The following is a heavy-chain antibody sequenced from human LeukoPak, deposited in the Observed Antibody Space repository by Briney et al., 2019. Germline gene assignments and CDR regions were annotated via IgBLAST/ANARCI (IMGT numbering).Heavy chain of an antibody. Sequence: SETLSLTCAVSGGSISISDYYWGWIRQPPGKGLEWIGTIYYSGSTYYNPSLKSRVTISVDTSKNQFSLKLSSVTAADTAVYYCAREAWNAFDIWGQGTMVTVSS. D-gene: IGHD3-3*01. J-gene: IGHJ3*02. CDR2: IYYSGST. V-gene: IGHV4-39*07. CDR1: GGSISISDYY. CDR3: AREAWNAFDI.